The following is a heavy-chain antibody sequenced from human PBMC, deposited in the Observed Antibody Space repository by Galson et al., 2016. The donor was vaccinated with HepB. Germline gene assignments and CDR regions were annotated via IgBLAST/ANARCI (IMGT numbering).Heavy chain of an antibody. CDR1: GYTFTDYY. CDR2: INPGGGRT. D-gene: IGHD3-3*01. J-gene: IGHJ4*02. CDR3: ARDRGSGYYFDY. Sequence: VKVSCKASGYTFTDYYIHWVRQAPGQGLEWMAIINPGGGRTTYAQQLQGRLTVTRDSSTSTVHMELRSLTSEDTAVYYCARDRGSGYYFDYWGQGARVTVSA. V-gene: IGHV1-46*04.